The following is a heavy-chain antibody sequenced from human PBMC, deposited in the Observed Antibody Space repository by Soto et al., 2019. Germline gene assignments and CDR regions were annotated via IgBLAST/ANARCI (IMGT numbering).Heavy chain of an antibody. CDR3: GRLKGAYFLSTYNWFDP. J-gene: IGHJ5*02. D-gene: IGHD2-21*01. V-gene: IGHV4-39*01. CDR1: GGSISSSSYY. Sequence: PSETLSLTCNVSGGSISSSSYYWGWIRQPPGKGLEWIGSVYYTGSTYYSPSLKSRVTISVDTSKNQFSLKVTSLTAAATSVYYCGRLKGAYFLSTYNWFDPWGQGIPVTVSS. CDR2: VYYTGST.